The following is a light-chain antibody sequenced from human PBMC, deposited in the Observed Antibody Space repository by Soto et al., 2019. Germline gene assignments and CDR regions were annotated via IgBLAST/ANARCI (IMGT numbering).Light chain of an antibody. V-gene: IGKV3-20*01. Sequence: EIVLTQSPGTLSLSPGERATLSCRASQSVSSSYLAWYQQKLGQAPRLLIYGASSRATGIPDRFSGSGSGTDFTLTISSLEPEDFAVYYCHQYRSSPRTFGQGTKWIS. CDR1: QSVSSSY. CDR3: HQYRSSPRT. CDR2: GAS. J-gene: IGKJ1*01.